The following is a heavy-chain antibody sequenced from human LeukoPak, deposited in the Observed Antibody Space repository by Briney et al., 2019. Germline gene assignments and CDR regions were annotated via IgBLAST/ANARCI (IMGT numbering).Heavy chain of an antibody. CDR1: GGTFSSYA. D-gene: IGHD2-15*01. CDR3: ARVDCSGGSCSSYLDY. V-gene: IGHV1-69*04. Sequence: SVKVSCKASGGTFSSYAISWVRQAPGQGLEWMGRIIPILGIANYAQKFQGRVTITADKSTSTAYMGLSSLRSEDTAVYYCARVDCSGGSCSSYLDYWGREPWSPSPQ. J-gene: IGHJ4*02. CDR2: IIPILGIA.